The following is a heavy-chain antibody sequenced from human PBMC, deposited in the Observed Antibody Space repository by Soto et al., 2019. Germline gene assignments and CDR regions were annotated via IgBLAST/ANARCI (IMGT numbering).Heavy chain of an antibody. CDR2: TSGSGGST. J-gene: IGHJ6*02. CDR1: GFTFSSYA. D-gene: IGHD4-17*01. Sequence: GGSLRLSCAASGFTFSSYAMSWVRQAPGKGLEWVSATSGSGGSTYYADSVKGRFTISRDNSKNTLYLQMNSLRAEDTAVYYCAKERYGAPLYGMDVWGQGTTVTVS. V-gene: IGHV3-23*01. CDR3: AKERYGAPLYGMDV.